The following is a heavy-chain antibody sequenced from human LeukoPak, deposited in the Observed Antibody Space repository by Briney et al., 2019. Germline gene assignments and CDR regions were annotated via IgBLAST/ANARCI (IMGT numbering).Heavy chain of an antibody. CDR2: ISGSGGST. Sequence: RPGGSLRLSCAASGFTFSSYAMSWVRQAPGKGLEWVSAISGSGGSTYYADSVKGRFTISRDNAENTMYLQMNSLTVEDTAVYYCTRRVSATRWFDPWGQGTLVTVSS. D-gene: IGHD2-15*01. J-gene: IGHJ5*02. CDR3: TRRVSATRWFDP. CDR1: GFTFSSYA. V-gene: IGHV3-23*01.